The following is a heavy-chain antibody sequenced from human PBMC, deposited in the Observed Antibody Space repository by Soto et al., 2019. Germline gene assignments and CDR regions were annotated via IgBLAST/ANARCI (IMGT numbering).Heavy chain of an antibody. CDR3: AREECFADCYYSDY. J-gene: IGHJ4*02. CDR2: INTNSGNP. D-gene: IGHD2-21*01. V-gene: IGHV1-18*01. CDR1: GYTFSNYG. Sequence: QVQLVQSGGEVKKPGASVKVSCKASGYTFSNYGINWVRQAPGQGLEWMGWINTNSGNPNCTPNFQDSVSMSTHTSTGTAYMYRRNLTSYDTAAYYCAREECFADCYYSDYGSQGSVVTVAS.